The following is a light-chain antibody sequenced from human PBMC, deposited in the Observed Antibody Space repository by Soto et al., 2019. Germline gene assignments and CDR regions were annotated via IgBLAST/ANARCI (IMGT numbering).Light chain of an antibody. CDR2: AAS. CDR1: QSVGSL. V-gene: IGKV1-39*01. Sequence: DIQMTQSPSSLSASVGDRVTITCRASQSVGSLLNWFQQKPGKAPKLLIYAASTLQSGAPSRFSCSGAGTDFTLIISSLQPADFATDYCQQSYSLPYTFGQGTKLEI. J-gene: IGKJ2*01. CDR3: QQSYSLPYT.